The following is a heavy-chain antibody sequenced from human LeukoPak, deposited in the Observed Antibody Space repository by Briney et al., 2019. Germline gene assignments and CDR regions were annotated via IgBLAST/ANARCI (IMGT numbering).Heavy chain of an antibody. CDR1: GGTFSSYD. CDR3: ASTKRPILAARNTYFDY. J-gene: IGHJ4*02. V-gene: IGHV1-69*05. Sequence: ASVKVSCKASGGTFSSYDISWVRQAPGQGLEWMGGIIPIFGTANYAQKFQGRVTITTDESTSTAYMELSSLRSEDTAVYYCASTKRPILAARNTYFDYWGQGTLVTVSS. CDR2: IIPIFGTA. D-gene: IGHD6-6*01.